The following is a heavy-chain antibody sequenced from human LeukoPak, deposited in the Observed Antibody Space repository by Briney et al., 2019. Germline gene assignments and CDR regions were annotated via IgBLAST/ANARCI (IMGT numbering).Heavy chain of an antibody. Sequence: PGGSLRLSCAASGFTFSNYGMHWVRQAPGKGLEWVAVISYDGSNKYYADSVKGRFTISRDNSKNALYLQMNSLRAEDTAVYYCARDSRGGYSYGRDPWYFDTWGQRTLVTVSS. D-gene: IGHD5-18*01. CDR1: GFTFSNYG. CDR3: ARDSRGGYSYGRDPWYFDT. J-gene: IGHJ4*02. V-gene: IGHV3-30*19. CDR2: ISYDGSNK.